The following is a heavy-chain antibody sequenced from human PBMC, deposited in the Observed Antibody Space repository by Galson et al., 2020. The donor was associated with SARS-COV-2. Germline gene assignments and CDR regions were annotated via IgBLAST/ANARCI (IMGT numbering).Heavy chain of an antibody. CDR3: SSNYYDSRSYSDAFDI. J-gene: IGHJ3*02. CDR1: GFTFSSYA. Sequence: GESLKISCAASGFTFSSYAMHWVRQAPGKGLEWVAVISYDGRNKYYADSVKGRFTISRDNSKNTLYLQRNSLRAEDTSVYYCSSNYYDSRSYSDAFDIWGQGTMVAVAS. V-gene: IGHV3-30*04. CDR2: ISYDGRNK. D-gene: IGHD3-22*01.